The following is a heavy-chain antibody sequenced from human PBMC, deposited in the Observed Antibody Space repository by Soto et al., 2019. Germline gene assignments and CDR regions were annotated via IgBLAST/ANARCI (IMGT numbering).Heavy chain of an antibody. D-gene: IGHD3-16*01. CDR3: ARDERSYGEPPFDY. Sequence: ASVKVSCKASGYIFTGYYIHWVRQVPGQGLEWMGWIKSNGGDPKYAQKFQDRVTMTRDTSMDTVYMELSSLRSDDSAMYYCARDERSYGEPPFDYWGQGTLVTSPQ. J-gene: IGHJ4*02. CDR1: GYIFTGYY. CDR2: IKSNGGDP. V-gene: IGHV1-2*02.